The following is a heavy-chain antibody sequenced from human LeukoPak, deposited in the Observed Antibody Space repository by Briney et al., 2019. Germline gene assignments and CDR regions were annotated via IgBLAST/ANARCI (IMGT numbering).Heavy chain of an antibody. V-gene: IGHV3-21*01. Sequence: GGSLRLSCAASGFTFSSYSMNWVRQAPGKGLEWVSSISSSSSYIYYADSVKGRFTISRDNAKNSLYLQMNSLRAEDTAVYYCAKDPSLRYFDWLSVPSFDAFDIWGQGTMVTVSS. CDR3: AKDPSLRYFDWLSVPSFDAFDI. J-gene: IGHJ3*02. D-gene: IGHD3-9*01. CDR2: ISSSSSYI. CDR1: GFTFSSYS.